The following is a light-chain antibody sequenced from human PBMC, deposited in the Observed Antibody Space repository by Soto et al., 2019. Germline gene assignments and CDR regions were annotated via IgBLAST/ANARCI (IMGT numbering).Light chain of an antibody. J-gene: IGKJ4*01. CDR2: GAS. CDR1: QTVSSSY. V-gene: IGKV3-20*01. Sequence: EIVLTQSPGTLSLSPGERATLSCRASQTVSSSYLGWYQQKPGQAPRLLIYGASSRATGIPDRFSGSGSGTDFTLTISRLEPEDFAVYYCQQYGSSPRLTFGGGTKVDIK. CDR3: QQYGSSPRLT.